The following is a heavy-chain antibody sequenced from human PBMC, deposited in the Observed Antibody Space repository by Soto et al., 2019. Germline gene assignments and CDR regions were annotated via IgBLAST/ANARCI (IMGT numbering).Heavy chain of an antibody. V-gene: IGHV3-23*01. CDR1: GFTFSSYA. CDR3: AQYRLMDYDSSGYYPD. J-gene: IGHJ4*01. Sequence: PGGSLRLSCAASGFTFSSYAMSWVRQAPGKGLEWVSAISGSGGSTYYADSVKGRFTISRDNSKNTLYLQMNSLRAEDTAVYYCAQYRLMDYDSSGYYPDWGHGTLVTVSS. CDR2: ISGSGGST. D-gene: IGHD3-22*01.